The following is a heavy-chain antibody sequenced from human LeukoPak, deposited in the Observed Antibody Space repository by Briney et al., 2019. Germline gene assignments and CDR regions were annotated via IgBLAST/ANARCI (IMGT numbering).Heavy chain of an antibody. J-gene: IGHJ4*02. CDR2: INAGNGNT. V-gene: IGHV1-3*01. Sequence: ASVKVSCKASGYTFSGYAIQWVRQAPGQRLEWMGWINAGNGNTKYSQNFQGRVTITRDTSASTAYMELSSLTSEDTAVYYCARARWTSTVTTYYLDYWGQGTLVTVSS. CDR1: GYTFSGYA. D-gene: IGHD4-17*01. CDR3: ARARWTSTVTTYYLDY.